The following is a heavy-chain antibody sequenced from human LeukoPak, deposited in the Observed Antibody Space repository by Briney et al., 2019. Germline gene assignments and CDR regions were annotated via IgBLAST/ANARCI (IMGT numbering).Heavy chain of an antibody. CDR2: IKHDGREE. J-gene: IGHJ5*02. CDR3: SREFHP. CDR1: GFPFGTYW. V-gene: IGHV3-7*01. Sequence: GGSLRLSCEGSGFPFGTYWMAWVRQAPGKGLEWVASIKHDGREEHYVDSIKGRFTISRDNGKNSVYLQMNNLRVEDTAMYYCSREFHPWGQGTLVIASS.